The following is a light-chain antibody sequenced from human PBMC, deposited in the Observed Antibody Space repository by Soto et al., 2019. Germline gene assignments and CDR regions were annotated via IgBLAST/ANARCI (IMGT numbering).Light chain of an antibody. CDR1: QSVSSSY. CDR3: QHYGSSPFT. V-gene: IGKV3-20*01. J-gene: IGKJ3*01. Sequence: EFVLTQSPGTLSLSPGDTATLSCRASQSVSSSYLAWYQQKPGQAPRLLIYGAFRRATGIPDRFSGSGSGTDFTLTISGLEPEDFAVYYCQHYGSSPFTFGPGTKVDI. CDR2: GAF.